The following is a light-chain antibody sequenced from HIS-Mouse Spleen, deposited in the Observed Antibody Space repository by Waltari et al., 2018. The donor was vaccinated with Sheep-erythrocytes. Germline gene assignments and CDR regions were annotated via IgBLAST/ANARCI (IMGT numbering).Light chain of an antibody. CDR3: CSYAGSSTPWV. V-gene: IGLV2-23*01. J-gene: IGLJ3*02. CDR1: SRDVGRYNL. Sequence: QSALTQPASVSGSPGQSITLSCTGTSRDVGRYNLASWYQKHPGKAPKLMIYEGSKRPSGVSNRFSGSKSGNTASLTISGLQAEDEADYYCCSYAGSSTPWVFGGGTKLTVL. CDR2: EGS.